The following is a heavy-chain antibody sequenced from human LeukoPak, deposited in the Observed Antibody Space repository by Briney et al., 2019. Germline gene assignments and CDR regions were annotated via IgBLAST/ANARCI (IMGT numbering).Heavy chain of an antibody. CDR1: GFTFSNYW. J-gene: IGHJ6*03. Sequence: GGSLRLSCAASGFTFSNYWMHWVRHAPGKGLVWVSAISGSGGSTYYADSVKGRFTIPRDNSKNTLYLQMNSLRAEDTAVYYCARDGRTMVRGVIITYYMDVWGKGTTVTISS. CDR3: ARDGRTMVRGVIITYYMDV. CDR2: ISGSGGST. D-gene: IGHD3-10*01. V-gene: IGHV3-23*01.